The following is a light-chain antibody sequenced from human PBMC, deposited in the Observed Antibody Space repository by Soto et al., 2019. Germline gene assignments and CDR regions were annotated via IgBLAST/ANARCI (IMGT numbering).Light chain of an antibody. CDR3: QQRSNWPPMYT. CDR2: DAS. V-gene: IGKV3-11*01. Sequence: EIVLTQSPATLSLSPVERATLSCRASQSVSSYLDGDQQKPGPAPRLLIYDASNSATGIPARFSGSGSGTDFTLTISSLEPEDVAVYYCQQRSNWPPMYTFGQGPKLEIK. CDR1: QSVSSY. J-gene: IGKJ2*01.